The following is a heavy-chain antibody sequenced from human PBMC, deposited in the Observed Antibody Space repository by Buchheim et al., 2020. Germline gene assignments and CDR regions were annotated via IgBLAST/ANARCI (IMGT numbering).Heavy chain of an antibody. V-gene: IGHV3-74*03. Sequence: EVQLVESGGDLIQPGGSLRLSCAASGFTFSSSWMHWVRQVPGKGLVWVSSIKSDGSRTTYADSVKGRFTISRDNGKNTLYLQMSGRRVEDTAVYFCAKYGSSWGQGTL. CDR3: AKYGSS. CDR2: IKSDGSRT. J-gene: IGHJ5*02. D-gene: IGHD6-6*01. CDR1: GFTFSSSW.